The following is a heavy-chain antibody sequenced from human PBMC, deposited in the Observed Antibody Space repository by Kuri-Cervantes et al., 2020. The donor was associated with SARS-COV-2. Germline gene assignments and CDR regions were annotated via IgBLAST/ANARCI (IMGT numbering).Heavy chain of an antibody. V-gene: IGHV3-33*01. Sequence: GESLKISCVASEFNFRYYGMHWVRQAPGKGLEWVAVIWPDGNNKFYSDSVRGRFTISRDNSRSTLYLQMNSLRAEDTGVYYCARESAVHGIPWGYDPWGQGTLVTVSS. CDR2: IWPDGNNK. J-gene: IGHJ5*02. CDR3: ARESAVHGIPWGYDP. D-gene: IGHD1-1*01. CDR1: EFNFRYYG.